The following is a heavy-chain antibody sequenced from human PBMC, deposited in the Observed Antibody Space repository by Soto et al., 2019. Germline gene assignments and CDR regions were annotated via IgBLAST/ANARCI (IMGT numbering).Heavy chain of an antibody. CDR1: GYSFTSHW. Sequence: PGESLKISCKGSGYSFTSHWIGWVRQMPGKGLEWMGIIYPGDSDTRYSPSFQGQVTISADKSISTAYLQWSSLKASDTAMYYCAKYSGYDYLGMDVWGQGTTVTVSS. CDR2: IYPGDSDT. CDR3: AKYSGYDYLGMDV. D-gene: IGHD5-12*01. J-gene: IGHJ6*02. V-gene: IGHV5-51*01.